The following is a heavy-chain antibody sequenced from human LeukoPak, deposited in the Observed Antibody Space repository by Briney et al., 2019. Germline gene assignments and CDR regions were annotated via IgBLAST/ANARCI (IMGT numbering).Heavy chain of an antibody. D-gene: IGHD1-26*01. J-gene: IGHJ4*02. V-gene: IGHV3-48*03. CDR2: ISISGSSI. CDR1: GFTFSSYA. CDR3: ARILYSGSYPTFDY. Sequence: GGSLRLSCAASGFTFSSYAMSWVRQAPGKGLDWVSYISISGSSIYYADSVKGRFTISRDNAKNSLYLQMNSLRAEDTAVYYCARILYSGSYPTFDYWGQGTLVTVSS.